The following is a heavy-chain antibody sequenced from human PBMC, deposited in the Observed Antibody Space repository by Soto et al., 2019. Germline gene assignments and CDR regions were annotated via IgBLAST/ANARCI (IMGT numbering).Heavy chain of an antibody. D-gene: IGHD3-3*01. CDR3: AREDRITIFGVVIGYYYYGMDV. CDR1: GYTFTSYA. CDR2: INAGNGNT. V-gene: IGHV1-3*01. Sequence: ASVKVSCKASGYTFTSYAMHWVRQAPGQRLEWMGWINAGNGNTKYSQKLQGRVTITRDTSASTAYMELSSLGYEDTAVYYCAREDRITIFGVVIGYYYYGMDVWGQGTTVTVSS. J-gene: IGHJ6*02.